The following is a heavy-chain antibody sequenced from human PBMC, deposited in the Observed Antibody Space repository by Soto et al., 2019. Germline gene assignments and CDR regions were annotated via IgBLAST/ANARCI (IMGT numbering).Heavy chain of an antibody. CDR3: TKGAEGGAYYGMDV. CDR2: VSYDGTNK. Sequence: PGGSLRLSCAASGFTFSNYGMHWVRQAPGKGLEWMAVVSYDGTNKYYADSVKGRFTISRDNSKNTLYLQVNSLRAEDMAVYYCTKGAEGGAYYGMDVWGQGTTVTVSS. CDR1: GFTFSNYG. D-gene: IGHD3-16*01. V-gene: IGHV3-30*18. J-gene: IGHJ6*02.